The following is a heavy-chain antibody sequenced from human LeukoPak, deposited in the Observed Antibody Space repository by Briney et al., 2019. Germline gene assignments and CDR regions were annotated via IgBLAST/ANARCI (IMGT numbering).Heavy chain of an antibody. CDR1: GFTFSSYA. CDR3: ASLMTTVTTNAFDI. Sequence: GRSLRLSCAASGFTFSSYAMHWVRQAPGKGLEWVAVISYDGSNKYYADSVKGRFTISRDNSKNTLYLQMNSLRAEDTAVYYCASLMTTVTTNAFDIWGQGTMVTVSS. CDR2: ISYDGSNK. D-gene: IGHD4-17*01. J-gene: IGHJ3*02. V-gene: IGHV3-30-3*01.